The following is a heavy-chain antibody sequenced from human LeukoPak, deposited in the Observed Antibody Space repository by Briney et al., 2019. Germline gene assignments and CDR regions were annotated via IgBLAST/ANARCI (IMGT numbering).Heavy chain of an antibody. V-gene: IGHV1-69*05. J-gene: IGHJ3*02. CDR2: IIPILGTA. CDR3: AQFCGGDCYPPHDAFDI. D-gene: IGHD2-21*02. Sequence: SVKVSCKASGGTFSSYAISWVRQAPGQGLEWMGGIIPILGTANYAQKFQGRVTITTDESTSTAYMELSSLRSEDTAVYYCAQFCGGDCYPPHDAFDIWGQGTMVTVSS. CDR1: GGTFSSYA.